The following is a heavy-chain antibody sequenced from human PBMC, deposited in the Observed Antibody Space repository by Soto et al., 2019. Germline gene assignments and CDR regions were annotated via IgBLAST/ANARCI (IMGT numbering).Heavy chain of an antibody. D-gene: IGHD5-12*01. CDR1: GGTFSSYA. CDR3: ARDKKRVACQGGGWFDP. CDR2: IIPIFGTA. J-gene: IGHJ5*02. Sequence: QVQLVQSGAEVKKPGSSVKVSCKASGGTFSSYAISWVRQAPGQGLEWMGGIIPIFGTANYAQKFQGRVTITAAESTSTAYMELSSLRSEDTALYYCARDKKRVACQGGGWFDPWGQGTLVTVSS. V-gene: IGHV1-69*01.